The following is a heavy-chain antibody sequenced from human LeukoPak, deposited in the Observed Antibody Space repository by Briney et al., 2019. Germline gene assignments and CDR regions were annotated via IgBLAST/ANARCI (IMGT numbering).Heavy chain of an antibody. CDR1: GGSISSGDYY. CDR2: IYYSGST. CDR3: AREGEIAAAGTFRH. J-gene: IGHJ4*02. D-gene: IGHD6-13*01. Sequence: SQTLSLTCTVSGGSISSGDYYWSWIRQPPGKGLEWIGYIYYSGSTYYNPSLKSRVPISVDTSMNQFSLKLSSVTAADTAVYYCAREGEIAAAGTFRHWGQGTLVTVSS. V-gene: IGHV4-30-4*08.